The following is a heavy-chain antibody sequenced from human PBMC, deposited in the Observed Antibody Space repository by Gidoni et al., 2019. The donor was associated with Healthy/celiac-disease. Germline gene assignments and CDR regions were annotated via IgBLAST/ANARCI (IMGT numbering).Heavy chain of an antibody. J-gene: IGHJ4*02. V-gene: IGHV4-34*01. CDR1: GGSFSGYY. Sequence: QVQLPRCGTGLLKPSEPLSLTCAVYGGSFSGYYWSWIRQPPGKGLEGLGEINHSGSTKYHPSRKSRVTISVDTTKNQFSLKLSSVTAADTAVYYCARGGYSSGWYKYWGQGTLVTVSS. CDR3: ARGGYSSGWYKY. CDR2: INHSGST. D-gene: IGHD6-19*01.